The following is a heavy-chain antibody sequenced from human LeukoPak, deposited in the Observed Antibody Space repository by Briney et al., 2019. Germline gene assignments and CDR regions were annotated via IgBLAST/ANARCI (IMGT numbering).Heavy chain of an antibody. CDR3: ARRGDTPMVGDY. J-gene: IGHJ4*02. D-gene: IGHD5-18*01. CDR1: GFTFSTYG. Sequence: GGSRILSCAASGFTFSTYGMNWVRQAPGKGLEWVSYITSSSTIYYADSVKGRFSISRDNAKNSLSLQMNSLRAEDTAVYYCARRGDTPMVGDYWGQGPLGTVSS. CDR2: ITSSSTI. V-gene: IGHV3-48*01.